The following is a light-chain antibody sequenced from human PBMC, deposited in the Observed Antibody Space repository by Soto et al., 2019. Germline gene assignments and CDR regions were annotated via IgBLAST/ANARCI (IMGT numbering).Light chain of an antibody. V-gene: IGKV3D-20*01. CDR2: DAS. CDR1: QSVSRNY. CDR3: QQYGTSPT. Sequence: EIVLTQSPATLSFSPLERATLSCGASQSVSRNYLAWYQQKPGLAPSLLIYDASSRATGIPDRFSGSGSGTDFTLTISRLEPEDSAVYFCQQYGTSPTFGQGTKVDIK. J-gene: IGKJ1*01.